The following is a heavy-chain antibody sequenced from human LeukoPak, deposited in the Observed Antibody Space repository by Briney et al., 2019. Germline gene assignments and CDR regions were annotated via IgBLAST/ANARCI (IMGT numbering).Heavy chain of an antibody. CDR1: GFSVKNNY. CDR2: IYSGGNT. V-gene: IGHV3-53*01. Sequence: GGSLRLSCVVSGFSVKNNYMSWVRQAPGKGLEWVSVIYSGGNTYYADSVKGRFTVPKDNSKNTVYLQMTNLRVEDTAVYYCARGVGQDAFDVWGQGTTVTVSS. D-gene: IGHD1-26*01. J-gene: IGHJ3*01. CDR3: ARGVGQDAFDV.